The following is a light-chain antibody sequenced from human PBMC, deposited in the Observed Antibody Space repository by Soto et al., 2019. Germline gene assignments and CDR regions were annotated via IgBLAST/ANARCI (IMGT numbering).Light chain of an antibody. CDR3: QQYNNWPWT. CDR2: GAS. CDR1: QSVSSN. V-gene: IGKV3-15*01. Sequence: EIVMTQSPATLSVSPGERATLSCSASQSVSSNLAWYQQKPGQAPRLLIYGASTRATGIPARFSGSESGTEFTLTISSLQSEDFAVYYCQQYNNWPWTFGQGTKVEIK. J-gene: IGKJ1*01.